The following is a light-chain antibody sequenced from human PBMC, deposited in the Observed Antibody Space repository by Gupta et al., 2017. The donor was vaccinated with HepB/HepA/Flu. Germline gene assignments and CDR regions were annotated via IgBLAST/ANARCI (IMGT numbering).Light chain of an antibody. J-gene: IGLJ2*01. V-gene: IGLV1-44*01. CDR1: SSNVGRNN. Sequence: QSVMTQPTSVSGTPGQRVTISCSGSSSNVGRNNVNCYHQLPGTAPKLLIYYNDKRPSGAPDRISGSKSATSAAVTITRLQAEDEADYYCAAWDTSSNVVVFGGGTKLTVL. CDR2: YND. CDR3: AAWDTSSNVVV.